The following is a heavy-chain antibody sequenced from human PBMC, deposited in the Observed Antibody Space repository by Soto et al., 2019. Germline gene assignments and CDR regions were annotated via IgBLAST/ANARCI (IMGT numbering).Heavy chain of an antibody. D-gene: IGHD2-15*01. CDR2: VSIGGST. J-gene: IGHJ4*02. Sequence: LRLSCAASGFTFSSYAMGWVRQGPGKGLEWVAVVSIGGSTHYADSVRGRFTISRDNSKNTLSLQMNSLTAEDTAVYFCAKRRGAGGHFDYWGQGALVTVS. CDR1: GFTFSSYA. V-gene: IGHV3-23*01. CDR3: AKRRGAGGHFDY.